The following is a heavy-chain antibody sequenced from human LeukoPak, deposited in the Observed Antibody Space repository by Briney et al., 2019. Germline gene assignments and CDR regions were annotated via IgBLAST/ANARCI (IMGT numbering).Heavy chain of an antibody. CDR2: VNPNSGNT. D-gene: IGHD3-3*01. CDR1: GYTFTSYD. V-gene: IGHV1-8*01. Sequence: ASVKVSCKASGYTFTSYDINWVRQATGQGLEWMGWVNPNSGNTGYAQKFQGRVTMTRNTSISTAYMELSSLRSEDTAVYYCARGRPVYYDFWSGYWGSYYYYYMDVWAKGTTVTASS. J-gene: IGHJ6*03. CDR3: ARGRPVYYDFWSGYWGSYYYYYMDV.